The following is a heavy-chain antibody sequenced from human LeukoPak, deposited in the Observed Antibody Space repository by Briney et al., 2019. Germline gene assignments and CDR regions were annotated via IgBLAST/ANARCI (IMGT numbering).Heavy chain of an antibody. CDR1: GGSISSGSYY. CDR3: ARGGFKLRFLEWQQYYFDY. V-gene: IGHV4-61*02. Sequence: PSETLSLTCTVSGGSISSGSYYWSWIRQPAGKGLEWIGRIYTSGSTNYNPSLKSRVTISVDTSKNQFSLKLSSVTAADTAVYYCARGGFKLRFLEWQQYYFDYWGQGTLVTVSS. J-gene: IGHJ4*02. CDR2: IYTSGST. D-gene: IGHD3-3*01.